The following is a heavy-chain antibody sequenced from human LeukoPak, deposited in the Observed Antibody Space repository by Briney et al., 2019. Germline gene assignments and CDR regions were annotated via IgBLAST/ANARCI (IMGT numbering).Heavy chain of an antibody. Sequence: GGSLRLSCAASGFTFSSYGMHWVRQAPGKGLEWVAVISYDESNKYYAHSVKGRFTISRDNSKNTLYLQMNSLRAEDTAVYYCARDQDHIWGSYRLPYYWGQGTLVTVSS. D-gene: IGHD3-16*02. CDR2: ISYDESNK. CDR1: GFTFSSYG. J-gene: IGHJ4*02. V-gene: IGHV3-30*03. CDR3: ARDQDHIWGSYRLPYY.